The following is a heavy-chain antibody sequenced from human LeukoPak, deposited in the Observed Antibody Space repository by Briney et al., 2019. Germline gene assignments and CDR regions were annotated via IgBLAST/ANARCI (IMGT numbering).Heavy chain of an antibody. D-gene: IGHD1-26*01. V-gene: IGHV3-49*04. CDR3: TRPYGREDYYYYMDV. Sequence: GGSLRLSCTASGFTFGDYAMTWVRQAPGKGLEWVGFIRSKAYGGTTEYAASVKGRFTISRDDSKSIAYLQMNSLKTEDTAVYYCTRPYGREDYYYYMDVWGKGTTVTVSS. CDR2: IRSKAYGGTT. CDR1: GFTFGDYA. J-gene: IGHJ6*03.